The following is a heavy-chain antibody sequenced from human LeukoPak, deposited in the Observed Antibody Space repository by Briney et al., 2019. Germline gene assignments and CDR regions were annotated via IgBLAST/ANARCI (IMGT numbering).Heavy chain of an antibody. CDR1: GGSFSGFY. CDR2: INHSGST. CDR3: AVGYCSRTSCIGDY. J-gene: IGHJ4*02. D-gene: IGHD2-2*01. V-gene: IGHV4-34*01. Sequence: PSETLSLTCAVYGGSFSGFYWSWIRQPPGKGLEWIGEINHSGSTNYNPSLKSRVTISVDTSKNQSSLKLSSVTAADTAVYYCAVGYCSRTSCIGDYWGQGTLVTVSS.